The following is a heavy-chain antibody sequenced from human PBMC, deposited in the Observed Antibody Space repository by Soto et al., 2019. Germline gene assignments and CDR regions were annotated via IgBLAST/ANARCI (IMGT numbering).Heavy chain of an antibody. V-gene: IGHV4-34*01. CDR2: INHSGST. Sequence: SETLSLTCAVYGGSFSGYYWSCIRHPPGKGLEWIGEINHSGSTNYNPSLKSRVTISVDTSKNQFSLKLSSVTAADTAVYYCARGRLMVYANYYYYYGMDVLGQGTTVSVSS. CDR3: ARGRLMVYANYYYYYGMDV. CDR1: GGSFSGYY. D-gene: IGHD2-8*01. J-gene: IGHJ6*01.